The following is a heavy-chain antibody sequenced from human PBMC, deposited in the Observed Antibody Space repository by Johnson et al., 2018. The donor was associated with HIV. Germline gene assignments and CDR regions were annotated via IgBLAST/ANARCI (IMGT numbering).Heavy chain of an antibody. D-gene: IGHD6-13*01. V-gene: IGHV3-64*01. CDR1: GFTFSSYT. CDR2: ISTNGGRT. CDR3: ARDGKWGSTTWYSAFDI. Sequence: EVQLVESGGILVQPGGSLRLSCAASGFTFSSYTMHWVRQAPGKGLEYVSSISTNGGRTHYANSVKGRFTISRDNSKNTLYLQMGSLRAEDMAVYYCARDGKWGSTTWYSAFDIWGQGTMVTVSS. J-gene: IGHJ3*02.